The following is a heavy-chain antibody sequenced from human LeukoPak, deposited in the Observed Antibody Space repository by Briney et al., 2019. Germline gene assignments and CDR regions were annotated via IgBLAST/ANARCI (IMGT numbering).Heavy chain of an antibody. CDR1: GFTFSSYS. CDR3: ARVPPKNYDILTGYQGWDYYYYGMDV. V-gene: IGHV3-21*01. J-gene: IGHJ6*02. Sequence: GGSLRLSCAASGFTFSSYSTNWVRQAPGKGLEWVSSISSSSSYIYYADSVKGRFTISRDNAKNSLYLQMNSLRAEDTAVYYCARVPPKNYDILTGYQGWDYYYYGMDVWGQGTTVTVSS. D-gene: IGHD3-9*01. CDR2: ISSSSSYI.